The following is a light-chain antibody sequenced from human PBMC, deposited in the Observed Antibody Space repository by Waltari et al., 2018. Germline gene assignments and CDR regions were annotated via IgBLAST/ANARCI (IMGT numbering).Light chain of an antibody. Sequence: TQSPSTLSASVGDRVTITCRASQSILTWLAWYQQKPGKAPRLLMYKASSLQSGVPSRFSGSGSGTEFTLTISSLQPDDFATYYCQQYNTYSPGPTFGGGTKVEIK. CDR3: QQYNTYSPGPT. V-gene: IGKV1-5*03. J-gene: IGKJ4*01. CDR1: QSILTW. CDR2: KAS.